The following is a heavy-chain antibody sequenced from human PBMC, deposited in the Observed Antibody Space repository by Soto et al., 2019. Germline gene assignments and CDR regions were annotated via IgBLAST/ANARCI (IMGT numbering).Heavy chain of an antibody. Sequence: QVQLVESGGGLVKPGGSLRLSCVASGFTFSDYYMNWIRQAPGEGLEWLSYISGGGGSTIEYADSVKGRFTISRDNAKKSLFLQMYSLSADDTAVDFCARGKGYYDSSGYDYWGQGTMVTVSS. D-gene: IGHD3-22*01. CDR2: ISGGGGSTI. CDR3: ARGKGYYDSSGYDY. J-gene: IGHJ4*02. CDR1: GFTFSDYY. V-gene: IGHV3-11*01.